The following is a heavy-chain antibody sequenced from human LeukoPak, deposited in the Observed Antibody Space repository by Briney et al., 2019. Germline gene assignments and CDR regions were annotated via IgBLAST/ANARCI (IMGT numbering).Heavy chain of an antibody. D-gene: IGHD1-26*01. CDR2: FDTDDGET. J-gene: IGHJ4*02. CDR1: GYTLTELS. V-gene: IGHV1-24*01. Sequence: ASVKVSCKVSGYTLTELSMHWVRQAPGKGLELMGGFDTDDGETIYAQKFQCRVTMTEDTSTDTAYMELSSLRSEDTAVYYCATDRGSGSYGSIYYWGQGTLVTVSS. CDR3: ATDRGSGSYGSIYY.